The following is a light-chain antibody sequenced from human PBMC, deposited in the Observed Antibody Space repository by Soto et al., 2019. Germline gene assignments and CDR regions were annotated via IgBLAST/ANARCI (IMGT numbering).Light chain of an antibody. Sequence: EIVLTQSPATLSVSPGERATLSCRASQSVSSNLAWYQQKPGQALRLLIHGASTRATGIPARFSGSGSGTEFTLTISSLQSEDFTLYYCQQYNTWPPTWTFGQGTKVDIK. CDR1: QSVSSN. J-gene: IGKJ1*01. V-gene: IGKV3-15*01. CDR2: GAS. CDR3: QQYNTWPPTWT.